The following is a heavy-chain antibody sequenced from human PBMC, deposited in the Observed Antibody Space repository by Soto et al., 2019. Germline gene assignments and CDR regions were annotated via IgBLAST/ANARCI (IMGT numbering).Heavy chain of an antibody. CDR1: GYTFTNFG. D-gene: IGHD1-20*01. J-gene: IGHJ5*02. CDR3: ARVITGVEAWFEP. Sequence: ASVKVSCKASGYTFTNFGVTWVRRAPGQGLEWMGWISAYTDTPNYAQKFQGRVTMTIDTSTSTVYMDLRSLTSDDTAVYYCARVITGVEAWFEPWGQGTLVSVSS. CDR2: ISAYTDTP. V-gene: IGHV1-18*01.